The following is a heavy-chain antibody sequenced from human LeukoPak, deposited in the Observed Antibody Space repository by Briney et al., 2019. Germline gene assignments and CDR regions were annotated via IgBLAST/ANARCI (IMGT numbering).Heavy chain of an antibody. D-gene: IGHD3-22*01. CDR1: GFTFSSYE. J-gene: IGHJ3*02. CDR2: IYYGGST. V-gene: IGHV4-39*01. Sequence: TGGSLRLSCVASGFTFSSYEMNWVRQPPGKGLECIGSIYYGGSTYYNPSLKSRVIISVDTSKNQFSLKLSSVTAADTAVYYCARAYYYASSAFDIWGQGTMVTVSS. CDR3: ARAYYYASSAFDI.